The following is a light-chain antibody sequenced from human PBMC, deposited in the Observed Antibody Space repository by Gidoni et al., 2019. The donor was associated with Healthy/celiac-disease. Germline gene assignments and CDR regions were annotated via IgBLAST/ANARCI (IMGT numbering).Light chain of an antibody. CDR1: SSDVGGYNY. J-gene: IGLJ3*02. Sequence: QSALTQPASVSGSPGQSITISCTGPSSDVGGYNYVSWYQQHPGKAPKLMIYEVSNRPSGDSNRFTGSKSGNTASLTISGLQAEDEADYYCSSYTSSSTPVFGGGTKLTVL. CDR2: EVS. V-gene: IGLV2-14*01. CDR3: SSYTSSSTPV.